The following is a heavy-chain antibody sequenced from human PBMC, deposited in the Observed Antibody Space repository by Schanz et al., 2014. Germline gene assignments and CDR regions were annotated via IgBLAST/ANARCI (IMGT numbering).Heavy chain of an antibody. D-gene: IGHD3-22*01. J-gene: IGHJ4*02. V-gene: IGHV3-21*01. CDR1: GFTFSTYN. CDR3: AHPRVGHSSGFDF. Sequence: VHLVESGGGLVKPGGSLRLSCAASGFTFSTYNMNWVRQTPGKGLEWVSSISSSYNYIYSADSVKGRFTISRDNAKRSLYLRMNRLRVDDTAVYYCAHPRVGHSSGFDFWGQGSLVTVSS. CDR2: ISSSYNYI.